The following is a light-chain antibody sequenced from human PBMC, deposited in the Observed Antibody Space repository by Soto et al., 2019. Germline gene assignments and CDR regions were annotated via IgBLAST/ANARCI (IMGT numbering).Light chain of an antibody. CDR1: KGISSY. CDR3: QQLNSNPYT. CDR2: AAS. J-gene: IGKJ2*01. Sequence: DIQLTQSPSFLSASVGDRVTVTCRASKGISSYLAWYQQKPGKAPKLLIYAASTLQSGVPSRFSGSGSGTEFTLTISSLQPEDFATYYCQQLNSNPYTFGQGSKLEIK. V-gene: IGKV1-9*01.